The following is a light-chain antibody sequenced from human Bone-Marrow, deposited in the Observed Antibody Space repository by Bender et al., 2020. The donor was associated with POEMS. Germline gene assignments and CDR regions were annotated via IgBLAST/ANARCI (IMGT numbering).Light chain of an antibody. Sequence: QSALTQPASVSGSPGQSITISCSGTSSDVGSYNIVSWYQQYPGKAPKLMIYEVIKRPSGVSNRFSGSQSGNTASLTISGLPAEDEAEYYYSSSAGTSPFPCVFGTGTRVTVL. V-gene: IGLV2-23*02. CDR2: EVI. CDR1: SSDVGSYNI. CDR3: SSSAGTSPFPCV. J-gene: IGLJ1*01.